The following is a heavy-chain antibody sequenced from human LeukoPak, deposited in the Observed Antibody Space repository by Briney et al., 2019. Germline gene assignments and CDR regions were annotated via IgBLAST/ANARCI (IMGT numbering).Heavy chain of an antibody. CDR3: AKDIHCSSTSCYGWGLYYYYYYMDV. CDR2: IRYDGSNK. CDR1: GFTFSSYG. Sequence: GGSLRLSCAASGFTFSSYGMHWVRQPPGKGLEWVAFIRYDGSNKYYADSVKGRFTISRDNSKNTLYLQMNSLRAEDTAVYYCAKDIHCSSTSCYGWGLYYYYYYMDVWGKGTTVTVSS. D-gene: IGHD2-2*01. V-gene: IGHV3-30*02. J-gene: IGHJ6*03.